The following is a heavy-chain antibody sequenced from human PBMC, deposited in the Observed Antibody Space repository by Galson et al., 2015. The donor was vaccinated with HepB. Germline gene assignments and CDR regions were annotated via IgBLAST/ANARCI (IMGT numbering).Heavy chain of an antibody. V-gene: IGHV3-64D*06. J-gene: IGHJ5*02. CDR2: ISSDGRST. CDR1: GFIFSSFA. Sequence: SLRLSCAASGFIFSSFAMYWVRQAPGKGLEYLSAISSDGRSTYYADSVKGRFTISRDNSKNTLYLQVSSLRAGDTAVYYCVMVRGIGNWFDPWGQGTLVTVSS. D-gene: IGHD3-10*01. CDR3: VMVRGIGNWFDP.